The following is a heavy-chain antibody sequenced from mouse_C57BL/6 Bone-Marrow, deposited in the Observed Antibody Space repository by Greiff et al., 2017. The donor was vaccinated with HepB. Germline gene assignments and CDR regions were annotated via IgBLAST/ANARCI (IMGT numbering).Heavy chain of an antibody. Sequence: QVQLQQPGAELVKPGASVKMSCKASGYTFTSYWITWVKQRPGQGLEWIGDIYPGSGSTNYNEKFKSKATLTVEPSSSTAYMQLSSLTSEDSAVYYCARWDGPWFAYWGQGTLVTVSA. V-gene: IGHV1-55*01. CDR1: GYTFTSYW. J-gene: IGHJ3*01. CDR3: ARWDGPWFAY. D-gene: IGHD2-3*01. CDR2: IYPGSGST.